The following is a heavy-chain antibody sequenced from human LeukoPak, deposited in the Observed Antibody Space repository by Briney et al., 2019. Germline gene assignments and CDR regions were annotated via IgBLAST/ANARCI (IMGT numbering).Heavy chain of an antibody. CDR1: GGSVTSTNW. Sequence: SVTLSLTCGVSGGSVTSTNWWTWVRQPPGKGLEWIGEVHLDGRTNYNPSLKSRLTMSVDLSENHISLKLTSVTAADTAVYYCAREGGFFRPLDYSGQGTQVTVSS. J-gene: IGHJ4*02. V-gene: IGHV4-4*02. D-gene: IGHD3-3*01. CDR3: AREGGFFRPLDY. CDR2: VHLDGRT.